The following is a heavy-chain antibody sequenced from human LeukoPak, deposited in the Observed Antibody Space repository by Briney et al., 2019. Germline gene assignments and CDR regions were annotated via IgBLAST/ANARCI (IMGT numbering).Heavy chain of an antibody. CDR1: GFTFRSYA. J-gene: IGHJ4*02. Sequence: PGGSLRLSCAASGFTFRSYAMSWVGQAPEKGLDWVSTMSGSGGGTYYAASVRRGFTTSRDDSKNTLYLQINSLRAEDTAAYYCAKDLGRYRNNYFDYWGQGTLVTVSS. D-gene: IGHD1-26*01. CDR3: AKDLGRYRNNYFDY. V-gene: IGHV3-23*01. CDR2: MSGSGGGT.